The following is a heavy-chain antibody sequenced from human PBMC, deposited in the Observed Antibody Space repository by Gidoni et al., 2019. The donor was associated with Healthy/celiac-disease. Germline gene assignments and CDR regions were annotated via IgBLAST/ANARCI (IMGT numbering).Heavy chain of an antibody. D-gene: IGHD3-16*02. CDR2: INHSGST. V-gene: IGHV4-34*01. Sequence: QVQLPQWGAGLLKPSETLSLTCAVYGGSFSGYYWSWIRQPPGKGLEWIGEINHSGSTNYNPSLKSRVTISVDTSKNQFSLKLSSVTAADTAVYYCARSYDYVWGSYRYTYYFDYWGQGTLVTVSS. J-gene: IGHJ4*02. CDR3: ARSYDYVWGSYRYTYYFDY. CDR1: GGSFSGYY.